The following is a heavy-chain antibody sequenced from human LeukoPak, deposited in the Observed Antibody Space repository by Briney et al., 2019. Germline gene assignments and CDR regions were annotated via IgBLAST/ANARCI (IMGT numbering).Heavy chain of an antibody. Sequence: ASVKVSCKASGYTFTGYYMHWVRQAPGQGLEWMGWINPNSGGTNYAQKFQGRVTMTRDTSISTAYMELSRLRSDDTAVYYCARELRFLEWLGMDVWGKGTTVTDSS. D-gene: IGHD3-3*01. CDR1: GYTFTGYY. CDR3: ARELRFLEWLGMDV. CDR2: INPNSGGT. V-gene: IGHV1-2*02. J-gene: IGHJ6*04.